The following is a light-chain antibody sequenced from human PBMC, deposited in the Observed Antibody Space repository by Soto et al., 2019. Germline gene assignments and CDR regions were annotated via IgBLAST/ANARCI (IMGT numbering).Light chain of an antibody. CDR1: QSIRSS. CDR3: QQSYSSPLT. J-gene: IGKJ4*01. CDR2: AAS. V-gene: IGKV1-39*01. Sequence: DIQLTQSQCSLSASAGEKVSLSCLASQSIRSSLNWYQQKPGKAPSLLIYAASSLQSGVPSRFSGSGSGTDFTLTISSLQPEDFATYYCQQSYSSPLTFGGGTKVDIK.